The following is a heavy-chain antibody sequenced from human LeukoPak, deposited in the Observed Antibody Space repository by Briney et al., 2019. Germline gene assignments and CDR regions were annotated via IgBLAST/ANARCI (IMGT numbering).Heavy chain of an antibody. Sequence: PGGSLRLSCAASGFTFSSYEMNWVRQPPGKGLEWIGSIYYSGSTYYNPSLKSRVTISVDTSKNQFSLKLSSVTAADTAVYYCARVPPSGVFDYWGQGTLVTVSS. V-gene: IGHV4-39*07. CDR3: ARVPPSGVFDY. CDR2: IYYSGST. CDR1: GFTFSSYE. D-gene: IGHD1-26*01. J-gene: IGHJ4*02.